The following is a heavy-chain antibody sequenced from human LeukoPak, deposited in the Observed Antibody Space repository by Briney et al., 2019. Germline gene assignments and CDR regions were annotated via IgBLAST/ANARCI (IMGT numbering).Heavy chain of an antibody. CDR1: GGSISGYY. CDR3: ARLRSTVTYYDFWSGYYTRDY. J-gene: IGHJ4*02. CDR2: IYHSGST. V-gene: IGHV4-38-2*02. Sequence: SETLSLTCTVSGGSISGYYWGWIRQPPGKGLKWIGSIYHSGSTYYNPSLKSRVTISVDTSKNQFSLKLSSVTAADTAVYYCARLRSTVTYYDFWSGYYTRDYWGQGTLVTVSS. D-gene: IGHD3-3*01.